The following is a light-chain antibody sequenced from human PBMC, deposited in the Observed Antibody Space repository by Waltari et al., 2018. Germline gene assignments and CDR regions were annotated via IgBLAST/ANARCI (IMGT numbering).Light chain of an antibody. Sequence: QLMLTQSPSASASLRASVRLTCTLSSGPSSYAVASHQQQPEKGPRYLMKVNSDGSHTKGDGIPDRFSGSSSGAERYLTISSLQSEDEADYYCQTGGFGIWVFGGGTKLTVL. CDR3: QTGGFGIWV. CDR1: SGPSSYA. V-gene: IGLV4-69*01. CDR2: VNSDGSH. J-gene: IGLJ3*02.